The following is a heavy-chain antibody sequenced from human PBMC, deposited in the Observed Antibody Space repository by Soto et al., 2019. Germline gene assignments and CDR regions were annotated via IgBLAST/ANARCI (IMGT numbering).Heavy chain of an antibody. V-gene: IGHV4-30-4*01. CDR2: VSHDGTT. J-gene: IGHJ6*02. D-gene: IGHD2-21*01. CDR3: ARDPCCGAGLLGIDV. Sequence: TSETLSLTCTVSGASISSGDYLWRWIRQSPGKGLEWIGYVSHDGTTYYNPSLESRVAICVDTSKNQFSLKVTSVTAADTAVYYCARDPCCGAGLLGIDVWGEGITVTDS. CDR1: GASISSGDYL.